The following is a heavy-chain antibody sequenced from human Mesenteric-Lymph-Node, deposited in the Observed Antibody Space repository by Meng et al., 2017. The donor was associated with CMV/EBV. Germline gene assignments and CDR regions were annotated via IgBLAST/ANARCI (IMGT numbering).Heavy chain of an antibody. J-gene: IGHJ4*02. Sequence: ISGDSVSGNSAAWNCIRQSPSRGLECLGRTYYRSKWYNDYAVSVKSRITINPDTSKNQFSLQLNSVTPEDTAVYYCARDLGSSWFDYWGQGILVTVSS. CDR2: TYYRSKWYN. CDR3: ARDLGSSWFDY. V-gene: IGHV6-1*01. CDR1: GDSVSGNSAA. D-gene: IGHD6-13*01.